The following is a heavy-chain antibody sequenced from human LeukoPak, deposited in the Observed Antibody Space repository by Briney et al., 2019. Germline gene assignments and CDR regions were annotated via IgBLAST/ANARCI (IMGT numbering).Heavy chain of an antibody. CDR1: GGSFSGYY. V-gene: IGHV4-34*01. Sequence: PSETLSLTCAVYGGSFSGYYWSWIRQPPGKGLEWIGEINHSGSTNYNPSLKSRVTISVDTSKNQLSLKLSSVTAADTAVYYCAVMVRGVIMANWFDPWGQGTLVTVSS. CDR2: INHSGST. J-gene: IGHJ5*02. D-gene: IGHD3-10*01. CDR3: AVMVRGVIMANWFDP.